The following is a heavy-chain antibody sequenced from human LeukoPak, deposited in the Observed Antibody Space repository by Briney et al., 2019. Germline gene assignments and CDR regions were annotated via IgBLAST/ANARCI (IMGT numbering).Heavy chain of an antibody. CDR1: GYTFTSYA. CDR2: INTNTGNP. V-gene: IGHV7-4-1*02. D-gene: IGHD6-19*01. J-gene: IGHJ6*02. CDR3: ARDAAVAVSGYYYGMDV. Sequence: GASVKVSCKASGYTFTSYAMNWVRQAPGQGLEWMGWINTNTGNPTYAQGFTGRFVFSLDTSVSTAYLQISSLKAEDTAVYYCARDAAVAVSGYYYGMDVWGQGTTVTVSS.